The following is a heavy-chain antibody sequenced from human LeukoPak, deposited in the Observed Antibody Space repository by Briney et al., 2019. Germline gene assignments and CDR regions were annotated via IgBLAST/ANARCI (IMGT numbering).Heavy chain of an antibody. V-gene: IGHV4-59*08. CDR3: ARRHNSLDY. D-gene: IGHD5-24*01. CDR1: GGSISSYY. Sequence: SETLSLTCTVSGGSISSYYWSWIRQPPGKGLEWIGYIYYSGSTNYNPSLKSRVTISVDTSKNQFSLKLSSVTAADTAVYYCARRHNSLDYWGQGTLVTVSS. CDR2: IYYSGST. J-gene: IGHJ4*02.